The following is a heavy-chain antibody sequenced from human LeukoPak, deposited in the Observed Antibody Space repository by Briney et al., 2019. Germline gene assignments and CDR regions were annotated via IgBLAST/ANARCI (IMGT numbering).Heavy chain of an antibody. V-gene: IGHV3-23*01. Sequence: PGGSLRLSCAASGFTFSSYSMTWVRQAPGKGLEWVSAISGSGGSTYYADSVKGRFTISRDNSKNTLFLHMNSLRAEDTAVYYCAKVRRGGDCSTAGYWGQGTLVTVSS. CDR3: AKVRRGGDCSTAGY. D-gene: IGHD2-21*02. CDR1: GFTFSSYS. J-gene: IGHJ4*02. CDR2: ISGSGGST.